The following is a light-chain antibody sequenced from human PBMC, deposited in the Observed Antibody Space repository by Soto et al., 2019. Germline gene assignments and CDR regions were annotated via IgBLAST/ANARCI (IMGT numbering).Light chain of an antibody. J-gene: IGKJ1*01. Sequence: EFVLTQSPATLSLSPGERATLSCRASQSVSSYLAWYQQKPGQAPRLLIYDASNRATGIPARFSGTGSGTDFTLTINNLEPEDFAVYYCQQRSDWPWTFGQGTKVDIK. CDR3: QQRSDWPWT. V-gene: IGKV3-11*01. CDR1: QSVSSY. CDR2: DAS.